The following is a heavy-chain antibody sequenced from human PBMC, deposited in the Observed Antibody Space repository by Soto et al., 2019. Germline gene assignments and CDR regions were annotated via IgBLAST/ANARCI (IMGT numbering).Heavy chain of an antibody. CDR1: GYTFTSYY. CDR3: ARGYAAPRAAD. Sequence: ASVKVSCKASGYTFTSYYMHWVRQAPGQGLEWMGIINPSGGSTSYAQKFQGRVTMTKNQFSLKLSSVTAADTAVYYCARGYAAPRAADWGQGTLVTVSS. J-gene: IGHJ4*02. V-gene: IGHV1-46*01. CDR2: INPSGGST. D-gene: IGHD5-12*01.